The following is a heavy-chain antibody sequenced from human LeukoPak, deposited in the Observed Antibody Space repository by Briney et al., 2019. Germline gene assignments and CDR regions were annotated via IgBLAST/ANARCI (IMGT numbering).Heavy chain of an antibody. CDR2: TNPNSGGT. CDR1: GYTFTGYY. Sequence: ASVKVSCKASGYTFTGYYMHWVRQAPGQGLEWMGWTNPNSGGTNYAQKFQGRVTMTRDTSISTAYMELSRLRSDDTAVYYCARGPLVVVAATPFDYWGQGTLVTVSS. CDR3: ARGPLVVVAATPFDY. J-gene: IGHJ4*02. V-gene: IGHV1-2*02. D-gene: IGHD2-15*01.